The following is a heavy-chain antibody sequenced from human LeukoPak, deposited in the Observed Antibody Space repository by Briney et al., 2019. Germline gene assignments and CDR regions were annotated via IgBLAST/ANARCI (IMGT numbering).Heavy chain of an antibody. CDR2: ISYDGSNK. CDR1: GFTFSDYG. V-gene: IGHV3-30*03. J-gene: IGHJ4*02. D-gene: IGHD6-13*01. Sequence: PGRSLRLSCAASGFTFSDYGMHWVRQAPGKGLEWLALISYDGSNKYYADSVKGRFTISRDNSKNTLYLQMNSLRAEDTAVYYCARGGRSSSSWYGYWGQGTLVTVSS. CDR3: ARGGRSSSSWYGY.